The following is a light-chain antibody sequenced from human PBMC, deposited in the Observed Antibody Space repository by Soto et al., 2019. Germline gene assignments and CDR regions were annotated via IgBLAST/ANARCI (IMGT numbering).Light chain of an antibody. CDR3: QQSYSTPFT. CDR1: QTVVTY. V-gene: IGKV1-39*01. CDR2: LAS. J-gene: IGKJ3*01. Sequence: DIQMTQSPSSLSASVRDRVTITCRASQTVVTYLHWYQLKPGRVPKLLISLASNLQSGVPSRFSGSGSGTEFTLTISSLHPEDFATYYCQQSYSTPFTFGPGTKVDIK.